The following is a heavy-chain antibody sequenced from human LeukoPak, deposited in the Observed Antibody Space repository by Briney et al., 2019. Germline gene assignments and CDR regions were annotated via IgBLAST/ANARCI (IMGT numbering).Heavy chain of an antibody. CDR3: ARDRHIAAAGTSNFQH. Sequence: GRSLRLSCAASGFTFSSYAMHWVRQAPGKGLEWVAVISYDGSNKYYADSVKGRFTISRDNSKNTMYLQMNSLRAEDTAAYYCARDRHIAAAGTSNFQHWGQGTLVTVSS. D-gene: IGHD6-13*01. CDR1: GFTFSSYA. J-gene: IGHJ1*01. V-gene: IGHV3-30-3*01. CDR2: ISYDGSNK.